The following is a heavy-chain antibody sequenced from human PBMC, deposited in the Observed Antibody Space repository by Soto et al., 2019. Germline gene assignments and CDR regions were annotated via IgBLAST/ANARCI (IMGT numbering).Heavy chain of an antibody. CDR3: ARTGGMHV. J-gene: IGHJ6*02. CDR1: GGSFSGYY. Sequence: QVQLQQWGAGLLKPSETLSLTCAVYGGSFSGYYWSGLRQPPGKGPEWIGEINHSGNTKYTPSLESRVTISVDTSKNQFSLKLNSVSAADTAVYYCARTGGMHVRSQGATVTVSS. V-gene: IGHV4-34*01. CDR2: INHSGNT.